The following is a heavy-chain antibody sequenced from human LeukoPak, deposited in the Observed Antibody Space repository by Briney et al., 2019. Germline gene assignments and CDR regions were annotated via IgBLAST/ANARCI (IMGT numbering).Heavy chain of an antibody. CDR1: GYTSIDHY. J-gene: IGHJ4*02. V-gene: IGHV1-2*02. CDR2: INPNSGVT. CDR3: ARPSDYGDYIDY. D-gene: IGHD4-17*01. Sequence: ASVKVSCKGSGYTSIDHYMHWVRQAPGQGLEWMAKINPNSGVTAYAERFQGRVTLTRDTSISTVYMELRTLTSGDTAVYYCARPSDYGDYIDYWGQGTLVTVSS.